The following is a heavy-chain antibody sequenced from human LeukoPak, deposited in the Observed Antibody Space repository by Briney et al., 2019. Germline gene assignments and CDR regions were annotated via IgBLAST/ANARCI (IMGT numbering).Heavy chain of an antibody. Sequence: SETLSLTCTVSGGSISSSSYYWGWIRQPPGKGLEWIGSIYYSGSTYYNPSLKSRVTISVDTSKNQFSLQLNSVTPEDTAVYYCARDNLVAKYYYMDVWGKGTTVTVSS. D-gene: IGHD5-12*01. V-gene: IGHV4-39*02. CDR2: IYYSGST. CDR3: ARDNLVAKYYYMDV. J-gene: IGHJ6*03. CDR1: GGSISSSSYY.